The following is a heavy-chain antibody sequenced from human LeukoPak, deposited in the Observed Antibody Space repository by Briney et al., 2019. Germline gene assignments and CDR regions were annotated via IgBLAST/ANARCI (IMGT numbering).Heavy chain of an antibody. D-gene: IGHD3-3*01. CDR1: GFTFSSYA. CDR2: ISYDGSTK. CDR3: GRYGCDEFWGGYPIYCFYY. Sequence: PGGSLRLSCAASGFTFSSYAMNWVRQAPGKGLEWVAVISYDGSTKYYADSVKGRFTISRDNSKNTLYLQMNSLRAEDTAVYYCGRYGCDEFWGGYPIYCFYYW. J-gene: IGHJ4*01. V-gene: IGHV3-30*04.